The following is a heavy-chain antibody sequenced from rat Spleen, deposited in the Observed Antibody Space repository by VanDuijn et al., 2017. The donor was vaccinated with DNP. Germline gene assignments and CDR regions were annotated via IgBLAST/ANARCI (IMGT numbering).Heavy chain of an antibody. CDR1: GFTFSNYD. CDR2: ISPSGGST. Sequence: EVQLVESGGGLVQPGRSLKLSCAASGFTFSNYDMAWVRQAPTKGLEWVASISPSGGSTYYRDSGKGRFTVSRDFARTTLYLQMDSLRSEDSATYYCTTRGNYGGYDYWGQGVMVTVSS. D-gene: IGHD1-11*01. CDR3: TTRGNYGGYDY. J-gene: IGHJ2*01. V-gene: IGHV5-27*01.